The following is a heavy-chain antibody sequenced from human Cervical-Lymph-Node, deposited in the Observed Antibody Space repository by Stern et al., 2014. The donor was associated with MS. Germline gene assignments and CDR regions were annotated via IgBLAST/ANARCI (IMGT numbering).Heavy chain of an antibody. J-gene: IGHJ6*02. CDR2: INPSGGST. CDR3: AREVAGHRLGMMDV. Sequence: PLVQSGPEVQKPGASVTVSCKASGYTFTTYYMHWVRQAPGQGLERMGIINPSGGSTSYAQKFQGRVTMTRDTSTSTVYMELRSLRSEDTAVYYCAREVAGHRLGMMDVWGQGTTVTVSS. V-gene: IGHV1-46*01. D-gene: IGHD6-19*01. CDR1: GYTFTTYY.